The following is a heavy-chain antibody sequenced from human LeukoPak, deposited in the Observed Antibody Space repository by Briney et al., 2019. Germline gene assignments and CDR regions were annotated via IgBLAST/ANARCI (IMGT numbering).Heavy chain of an antibody. V-gene: IGHV3-23*01. J-gene: IGHJ6*03. CDR1: GFTFSSYA. Sequence: PGGSLRLSCAASGFTFSSYAMSWVRQAPGKGLEWVSAISGSGGSTYYADSVKGRFTISRDNSKYTLYLQMNSLRAEDTAVYYCAKDDYDFYYYMDVWGKGTTVTVSS. D-gene: IGHD3-3*01. CDR3: AKDDYDFYYYMDV. CDR2: ISGSGGST.